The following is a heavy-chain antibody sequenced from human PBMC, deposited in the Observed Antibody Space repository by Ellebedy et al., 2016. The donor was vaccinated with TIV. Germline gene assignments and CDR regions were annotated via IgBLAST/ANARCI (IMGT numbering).Heavy chain of an antibody. CDR3: AASSFYGTMILH. CDR2: IIPISDSA. D-gene: IGHD3-22*01. Sequence: AASVKVSCKASGGSFSKNAVTWARQAPGQGLEWMGWIIPISDSANYAHQFQGRVTIIADRSTSTATLELSSLRSDDTAVYYCAASSFYGTMILHWGQGTLVTVSS. CDR1: GGSFSKNA. V-gene: IGHV1-69*13. J-gene: IGHJ4*02.